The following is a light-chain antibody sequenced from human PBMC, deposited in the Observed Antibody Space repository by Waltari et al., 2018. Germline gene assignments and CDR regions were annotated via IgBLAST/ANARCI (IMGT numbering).Light chain of an antibody. CDR2: GAS. J-gene: IGKJ1*01. CDR1: QSVSRV. Sequence: EIVLTQSPGTLSLSPGERATLSCRASQSVSRVLAWYQQRPGQAHRLLIYGASNRATGIPDRFSGSGSGTDFNLTISRLEPEDFAMYYCQMYVRLPVTFGQGTKVEIK. V-gene: IGKV3-20*01. CDR3: QMYVRLPVT.